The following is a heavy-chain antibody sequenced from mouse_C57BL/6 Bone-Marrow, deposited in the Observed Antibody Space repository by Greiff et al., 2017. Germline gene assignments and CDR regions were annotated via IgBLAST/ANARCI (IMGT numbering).Heavy chain of an antibody. CDR2: INPGSGGT. CDR3: ARLGTTVRYLDV. J-gene: IGHJ1*03. CDR1: GYAFTNYL. D-gene: IGHD1-1*01. Sequence: QVQLKQSGAELVRPGTSVKVSCKASGYAFTNYLIEWVKQRPGQGLEWIGVINPGSGGTNYNEKFKGKATLTADKSSSTAYMQLSSLTSEDSAVYYCARLGTTVRYLDVWGTGTTVTVSS. V-gene: IGHV1-54*01.